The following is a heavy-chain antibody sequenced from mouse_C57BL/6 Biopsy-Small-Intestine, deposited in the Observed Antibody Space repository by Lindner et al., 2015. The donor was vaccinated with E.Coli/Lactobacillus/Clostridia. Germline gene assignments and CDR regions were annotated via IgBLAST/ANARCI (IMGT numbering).Heavy chain of an antibody. Sequence: SVKVSCKASGGTFNNYAINWVRQAPGQGLEWMGGIITTFGTANYAQKFQGRVTITADASTSTAYMELSSLGSEDTAVYYCARRQGVKFVYYFDYWGQGTLVTVSS. CDR2: IITTFGTA. CDR1: GGTFNNYA. CDR3: ARRQGVKFVYYFDY. J-gene: IGHJ2*01. D-gene: IGHD3-2*01. V-gene: IGHV1-79*01.